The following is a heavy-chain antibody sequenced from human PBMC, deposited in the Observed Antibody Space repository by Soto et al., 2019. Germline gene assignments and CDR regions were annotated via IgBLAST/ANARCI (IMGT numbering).Heavy chain of an antibody. J-gene: IGHJ4*02. V-gene: IGHV3-23*01. CDR3: ANNFYLDN. CDR1: GFTFSSYA. D-gene: IGHD1-20*01. CDR2: INVDDST. Sequence: EVQLLESGGGLAQPGGSPRLSCAASGFTFSSYAMSWVRQAPGKGLEWVSSINVDDSTYYANSVKGRFTISRDNSKNTVNLQMNSLRADDTAVYYCANNFYLDNWAQGTLVSVSS.